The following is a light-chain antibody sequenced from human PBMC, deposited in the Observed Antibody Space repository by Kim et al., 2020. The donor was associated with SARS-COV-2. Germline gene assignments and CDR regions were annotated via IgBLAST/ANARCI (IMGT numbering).Light chain of an antibody. CDR1: QGISRS. J-gene: IGKJ1*01. CDR2: QAS. CDR3: QQYGSYWT. Sequence: DIQMTQSPSALSASVGDRVTITCRARQGISRSLAWYQQKLGEPPKLLIFQASSLESGVPSRYSGSGSGTEFTLTISSLQPDDCATYYCQQYGSYWTFGQGTKVDIK. V-gene: IGKV1-5*03.